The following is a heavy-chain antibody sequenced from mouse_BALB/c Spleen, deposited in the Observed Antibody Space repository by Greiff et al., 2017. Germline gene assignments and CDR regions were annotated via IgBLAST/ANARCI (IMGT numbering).Heavy chain of an antibody. V-gene: IGHV1-80*01. CDR3: AREGFGGNDGAY. D-gene: IGHD2-2*01. CDR1: GYAFSSYW. CDR2: IYPGDGDT. Sequence: QVQLQQSGAELVRPGSSVKISCKASGYAFSSYWMNWVKQRPGQGLEWIGQIYPGDGDTNYNGKFKGKATLTADKSSSTAYMQLSSLTSEDSAVYFCAREGFGGNDGAYWGQGTMVTVSA. J-gene: IGHJ3*01.